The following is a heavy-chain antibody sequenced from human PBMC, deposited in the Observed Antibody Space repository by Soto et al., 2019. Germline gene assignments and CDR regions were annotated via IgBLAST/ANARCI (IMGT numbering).Heavy chain of an antibody. Sequence: SETLSLTCAVYGGFVSSGGYYWSWIRQPPGKGLEWIGEMSHSGGTHLNPSLKSRVTISVDTSKNQFSLKMSSVTAADTALYFCARVERGTATTVVDAFDIWGPGTMVTVSS. CDR1: GGFVSSGGYY. CDR3: ARVERGTATTVVDAFDI. D-gene: IGHD1-1*01. CDR2: MSHSGGT. V-gene: IGHV4-34*01. J-gene: IGHJ3*02.